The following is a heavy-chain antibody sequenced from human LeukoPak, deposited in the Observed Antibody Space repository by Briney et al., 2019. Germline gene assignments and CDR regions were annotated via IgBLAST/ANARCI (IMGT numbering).Heavy chain of an antibody. V-gene: IGHV1-2*02. CDR1: GHTFTGYY. Sequence: AASVKVSCKASGHTFTGYYMHWVRQAPGQGLEWMGWINANSGDTNYAQKFQGRVTMTRDTSISTAYMELSRLRSDDTAVYYCARGNTIFGVVIRQFDYWGQGTLVTVSS. J-gene: IGHJ4*02. D-gene: IGHD3-3*01. CDR3: ARGNTIFGVVIRQFDY. CDR2: INANSGDT.